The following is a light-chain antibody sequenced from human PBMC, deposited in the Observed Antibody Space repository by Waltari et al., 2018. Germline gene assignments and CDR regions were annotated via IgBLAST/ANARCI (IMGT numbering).Light chain of an antibody. Sequence: EIVLTQSPGTLSWSPGESATLACRASQSVSRNYLTWYQQKPGQAPRLLIYDASTRATGVPDRFGGSGSGTDFTLTISRLEPEDFAVYYCQQYGDSPPYTFGQGTRLEIK. CDR1: QSVSRNY. V-gene: IGKV3-20*01. CDR3: QQYGDSPPYT. J-gene: IGKJ2*01. CDR2: DAS.